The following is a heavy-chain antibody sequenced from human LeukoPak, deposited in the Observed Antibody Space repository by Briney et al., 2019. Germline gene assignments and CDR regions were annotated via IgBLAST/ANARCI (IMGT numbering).Heavy chain of an antibody. CDR3: ARARIARGVWASDI. CDR1: GGSISSYY. V-gene: IGHV4-59*01. J-gene: IGHJ3*02. Sequence: SETLSLTCTVSGGSISSYYWSWIRQPPGKGLEWIGYIYYSGSTNYNPSLKSRVTISVDTSKNQFSLKLSSVTAADTAVYYCARARIARGVWASDIWGQGTMVTVSS. CDR2: IYYSGST. D-gene: IGHD6-13*01.